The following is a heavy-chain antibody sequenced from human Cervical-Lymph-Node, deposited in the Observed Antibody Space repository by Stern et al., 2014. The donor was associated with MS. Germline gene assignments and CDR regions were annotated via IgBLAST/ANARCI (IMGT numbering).Heavy chain of an antibody. V-gene: IGHV4-31*03. CDR2: ISYIGST. D-gene: IGHD3-16*01. CDR1: GASISTVAYY. CDR3: ARSDRLWGSFDY. Sequence: MQLQESGPGLVKPSQTLYLTCTVSGASISTVAYYWSWIRQHPGKGLEVIAFISYIGSTYYNPSLTSRVSISADTSKNQCSLNLTSVTAADTALYYCARSDRLWGSFDYWGQGTLVAVSS. J-gene: IGHJ4*02.